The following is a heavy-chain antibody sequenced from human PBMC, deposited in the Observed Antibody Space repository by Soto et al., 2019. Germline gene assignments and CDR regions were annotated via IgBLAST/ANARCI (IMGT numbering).Heavy chain of an antibody. Sequence: PGGSLRLSCAASGFTFSSYSMNWVRQAPGKGLEWVSSISSSSSYIYYADSVKGRFTISRDNAKNSLYLQMNSLRAEDTAVYYCARDPAYDILPGLFPMDVWGKGTTVTVSS. CDR1: GFTFSSYS. CDR3: ARDPAYDILPGLFPMDV. D-gene: IGHD3-9*01. J-gene: IGHJ6*03. V-gene: IGHV3-21*01. CDR2: ISSSSSYI.